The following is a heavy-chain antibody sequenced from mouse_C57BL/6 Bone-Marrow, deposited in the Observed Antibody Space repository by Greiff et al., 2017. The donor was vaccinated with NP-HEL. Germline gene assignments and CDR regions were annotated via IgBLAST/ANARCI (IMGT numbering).Heavy chain of an antibody. CDR1: GYSFTDYN. J-gene: IGHJ4*01. D-gene: IGHD2-4*01. V-gene: IGHV1-39*01. CDR3: VHMIIPYYYAMDY. CDR2: INPNYGTT. Sequence: VQLKQSGPELVKPGASVKISCKASGYSFTDYNMNWVKQSNGKSLEWIGVINPNYGTTSYNQKFKGKATLTVDQSSSTAYMQLNSLTSEDSAVYYCVHMIIPYYYAMDYWGQGTSVTVSS.